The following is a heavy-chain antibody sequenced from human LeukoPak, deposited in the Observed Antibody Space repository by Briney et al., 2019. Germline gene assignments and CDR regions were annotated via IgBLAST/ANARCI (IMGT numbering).Heavy chain of an antibody. CDR2: IYYSGST. J-gene: IGHJ6*03. D-gene: IGHD4-17*01. Sequence: SETLSLTCTVSGGSISSYYWSWIRQPPGKGLEWIGYIYYSGSTNYNPSLKSRVTISVDTSKNQFSLKLSSVTAADTAVYYCARTTVTTGFYYYYYMDVWGKGTTVTVSS. V-gene: IGHV4-59*01. CDR1: GGSISSYY. CDR3: ARTTVTTGFYYYYYMDV.